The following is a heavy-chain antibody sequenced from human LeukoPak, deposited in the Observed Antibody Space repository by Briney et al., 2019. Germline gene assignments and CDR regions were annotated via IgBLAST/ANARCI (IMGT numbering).Heavy chain of an antibody. CDR2: INPSGGST. CDR3: ARDRGYGDSLGWFDP. D-gene: IGHD4-17*01. V-gene: IGHV1-46*01. CDR1: GYTFTSYY. Sequence: ASVKVSCKASGYTFTSYYMHWVRQAPGQGLEWMGIINPSGGSTSYAQKFQGRVTMTRDTPTSTVYMELSSLRSEDTAVYYCARDRGYGDSLGWFDPWGQGTLVTVSS. J-gene: IGHJ5*02.